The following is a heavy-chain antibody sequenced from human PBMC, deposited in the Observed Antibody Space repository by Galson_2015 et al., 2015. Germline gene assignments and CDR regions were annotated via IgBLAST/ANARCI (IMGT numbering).Heavy chain of an antibody. J-gene: IGHJ4*02. Sequence: SLRLSCAASGLTFSNYAMSWVRQAPGKGLEWVSTINGGDATTYYADSVKGRFTISRDNSKNTLYLQVNSLRAEDTAVYYCATRTGPFDYWGQGTLVTVSS. CDR2: INGGDATT. V-gene: IGHV3-23*01. D-gene: IGHD1-14*01. CDR3: ATRTGPFDY. CDR1: GLTFSNYA.